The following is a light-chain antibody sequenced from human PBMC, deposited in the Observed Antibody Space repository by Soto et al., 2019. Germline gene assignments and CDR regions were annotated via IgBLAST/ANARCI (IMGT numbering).Light chain of an antibody. CDR3: QQYRSSCA. CDR1: QSVSNNY. J-gene: IGKJ1*01. CDR2: GAS. Sequence: ESVGTQGRATLSLPPGERATLSFRASQSVSNNYLAGYEQKPGQAPRLLIYGASNRATGILDRFSGSGSGTDFTLTISSLEPEEFAVYYCQQYRSSCAFGQGTKVDMK. V-gene: IGKV3-20*01.